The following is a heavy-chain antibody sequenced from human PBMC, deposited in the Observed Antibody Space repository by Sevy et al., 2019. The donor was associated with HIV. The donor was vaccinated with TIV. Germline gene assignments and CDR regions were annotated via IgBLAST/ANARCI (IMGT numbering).Heavy chain of an antibody. CDR2: IYYSGST. D-gene: IGHD2-2*02. J-gene: IGHJ3*02. CDR1: GGSVSSGSYY. CDR3: ARDQDLDYIGAFDI. V-gene: IGHV4-61*01. Sequence: SETLSLTCTVSGGSVSSGSYYWSWIRQPPGKGPEWIGYIYYSGSTNYNPSLKSRVTISVDTSKNQFSLKLSSVTAADTAVYYCARDQDLDYIGAFDIWGQGTMVTVSS.